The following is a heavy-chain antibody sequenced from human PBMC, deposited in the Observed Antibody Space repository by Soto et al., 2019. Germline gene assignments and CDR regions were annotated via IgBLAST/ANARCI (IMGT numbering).Heavy chain of an antibody. CDR2: ISGSGGST. CDR3: AKDTSGVLWFGDPHWKPDYYYYYMDV. CDR1: GFTFSSYA. D-gene: IGHD3-10*01. V-gene: IGHV3-23*01. J-gene: IGHJ6*03. Sequence: GSLRLSCAASGFTFSSYAMSWVRQAPGKGLEWVSAISGSGGSTYYADSVKGRFTISRDNSKNTRYLQMNSLRAEDTAVYYCAKDTSGVLWFGDPHWKPDYYYYYMDVWGKGTTVTVSS.